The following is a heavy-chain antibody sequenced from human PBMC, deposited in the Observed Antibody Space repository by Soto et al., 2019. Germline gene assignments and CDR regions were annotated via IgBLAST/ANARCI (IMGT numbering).Heavy chain of an antibody. J-gene: IGHJ4*02. D-gene: IGHD4-17*01. CDR2: ISGSGGST. V-gene: IGHV3-23*01. Sequence: EVQLLESGGGLVQPGGSLRLSCAASGFTFSSYAMSWVRQAPGKGLEWVSAISGSGGSTYYADSVKGRFTISRDNSKNTLYLQMNSLRAEDTAVYYCATLLLYGYYYGSIDYWGQGTLVTVSS. CDR3: ATLLLYGYYYGSIDY. CDR1: GFTFSSYA.